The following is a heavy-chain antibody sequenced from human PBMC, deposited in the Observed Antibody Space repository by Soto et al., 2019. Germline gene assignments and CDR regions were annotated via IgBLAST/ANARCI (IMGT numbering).Heavy chain of an antibody. CDR1: GGTFSSYA. D-gene: IGHD2-15*01. J-gene: IGHJ6*02. V-gene: IGHV1-69*12. Sequence: QVQLVQSGAEVKEPGSSVKVSCKASGGTFSSYAISWVRQAPGQGLEWMGGIIPIFGTANYAQKFQGRVTITADESTSTAYMELSSLRSEDTAVYYCASTPTKTYYYYYYGMDVWGQGTTVTVSS. CDR2: IIPIFGTA. CDR3: ASTPTKTYYYYYYGMDV.